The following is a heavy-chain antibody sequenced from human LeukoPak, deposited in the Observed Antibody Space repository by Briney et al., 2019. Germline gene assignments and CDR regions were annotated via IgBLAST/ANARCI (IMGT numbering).Heavy chain of an antibody. J-gene: IGHJ6*02. CDR2: TIPIFGTA. CDR3: ATMAPYYYYGMDV. V-gene: IGHV1-69*01. Sequence: ASVKVSCKASGGTFSSYAISWVRQAPGQGLEWMGGTIPIFGTANYAQKFQGRVTITADESTSTAYMELSSLRSEDTAVYYCATMAPYYYYGMDVWGQGTTVTVSS. D-gene: IGHD1-14*01. CDR1: GGTFSSYA.